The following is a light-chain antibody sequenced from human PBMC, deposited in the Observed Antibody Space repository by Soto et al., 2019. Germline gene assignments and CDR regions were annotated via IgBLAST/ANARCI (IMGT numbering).Light chain of an antibody. CDR3: LQRSGWPWT. CDR1: QCVSSY. V-gene: IGKV3-11*01. CDR2: DAS. J-gene: IGKJ1*01. Sequence: EIVLTQSPATLSLSPGERATLSCRASQCVSSYLAWYQQKPGQAPRLLIHDASNRATDIPARFSGSGSGTDFTLTISSLEPEDFAVYYCLQRSGWPWTFGQGTKVEIK.